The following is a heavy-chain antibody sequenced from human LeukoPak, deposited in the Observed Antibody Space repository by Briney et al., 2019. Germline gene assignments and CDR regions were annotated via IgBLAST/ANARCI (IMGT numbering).Heavy chain of an antibody. CDR2: INHSGST. V-gene: IGHV4-34*01. D-gene: IGHD6-6*01. CDR3: ARATPSSIAAPVPLYYYYMDV. CDR1: GGSFSGYY. Sequence: ASETLSLTCAVYGGSFSGYYWSWIRQPPGKGLEWIGEINHSGSTNYNPSLKSRVTISVDTSKNQFSLKLSSVTAADTAVYYCARATPSSIAAPVPLYYYYMDVWGKGTTVTVSS. J-gene: IGHJ6*03.